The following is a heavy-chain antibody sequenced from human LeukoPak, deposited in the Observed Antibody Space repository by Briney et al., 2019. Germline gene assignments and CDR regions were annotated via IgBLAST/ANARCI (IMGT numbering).Heavy chain of an antibody. CDR2: IYHSGST. V-gene: IGHV4-38-2*02. Sequence: KTSETLSLTCTVSGASISSGYYWGWIRQPPGKGLEWIGSIYHSGSTYYNPSLKSRVTISVDTSKNQFSLKLSSVTAADTAVYYCARSGTYYNNWFDPWGQGTLVIVSS. D-gene: IGHD3-10*01. J-gene: IGHJ5*02. CDR3: ARSGTYYNNWFDP. CDR1: GASISSGYY.